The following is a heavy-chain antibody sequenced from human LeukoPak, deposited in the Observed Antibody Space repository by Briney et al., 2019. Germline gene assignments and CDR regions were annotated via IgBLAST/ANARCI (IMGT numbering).Heavy chain of an antibody. D-gene: IGHD4-23*01. CDR3: ARDYGGNSPYFDY. Sequence: ASVSVSCKASGYTFTDYYMYWVRQAPGQGLEWMGWVNPDSGGTNYAQKFQGRVTMTRDTSISTAYMELSRLKYDDTAVYFCARDYGGNSPYFDYWGQGTLVTVSS. J-gene: IGHJ4*02. V-gene: IGHV1-2*02. CDR2: VNPDSGGT. CDR1: GYTFTDYY.